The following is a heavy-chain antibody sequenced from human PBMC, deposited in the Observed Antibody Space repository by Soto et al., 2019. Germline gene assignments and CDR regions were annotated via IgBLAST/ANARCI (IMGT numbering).Heavy chain of an antibody. CDR1: GYAFTTYG. CDR2: ISAHNGNT. D-gene: IGHD1-1*01. CDR3: ARGRYGDY. J-gene: IGHJ4*02. Sequence: QVHLVQSGAEVKKPGASVKVSCKGSGYAFTTYGITWVRQAPGQGLEWMGWISAHNGNTNYAQKLQGRVTVTRDTSASTAYMELRSMISDDTAVYYCARGRYGDYWRQGALVTASS. V-gene: IGHV1-18*01.